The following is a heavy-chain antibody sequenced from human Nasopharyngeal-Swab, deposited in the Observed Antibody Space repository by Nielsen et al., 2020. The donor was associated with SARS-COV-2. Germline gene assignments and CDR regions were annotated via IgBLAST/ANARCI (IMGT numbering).Heavy chain of an antibody. CDR3: ARLLIAANGHYMDV. Sequence: WIRQPPGKGLEWIGYIYYSGSTYSNPSLKSRVTISVDTSKNQFSLKLSPVTAADTAVYYCARLLIAANGHYMDVWGKGTTVTVSS. V-gene: IGHV4-31*02. D-gene: IGHD2-15*01. J-gene: IGHJ6*03. CDR2: IYYSGST.